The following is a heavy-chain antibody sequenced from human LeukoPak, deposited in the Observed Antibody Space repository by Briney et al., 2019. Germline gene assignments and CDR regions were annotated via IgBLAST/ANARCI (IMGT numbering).Heavy chain of an antibody. V-gene: IGHV3-66*01. Sequence: PGGSLRLSCAASGFTVSSNYMSWVRQAPGKGLEWVSVIYSGGSTYYADSVKGRFTISRDNSKSTLYLQMNSLRAEDTAVYYCATTPRLLWFGELSPFDYWGQGTLVTVSS. CDR2: IYSGGST. CDR3: ATTPRLLWFGELSPFDY. CDR1: GFTVSSNY. D-gene: IGHD3-10*01. J-gene: IGHJ4*02.